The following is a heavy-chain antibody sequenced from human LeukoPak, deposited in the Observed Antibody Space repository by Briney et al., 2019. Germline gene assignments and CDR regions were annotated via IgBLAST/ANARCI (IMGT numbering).Heavy chain of an antibody. J-gene: IGHJ6*02. CDR1: GYTFTSYG. CDR2: INPDSGGT. Sequence: GASVKVSCKASGYTFTSYGISWVRQAPGQGLEWMGWINPDSGGTTYAQKFQGRVTMTGDTSISTAYIELSSLKSDDTALYYCARLGLVSDSTGNHYYFYGMDVWGQGTSVTVSS. D-gene: IGHD2-8*02. CDR3: ARLGLVSDSTGNHYYFYGMDV. V-gene: IGHV1-2*02.